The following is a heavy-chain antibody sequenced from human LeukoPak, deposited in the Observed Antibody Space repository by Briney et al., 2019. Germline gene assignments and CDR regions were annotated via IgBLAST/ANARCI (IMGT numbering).Heavy chain of an antibody. V-gene: IGHV3-9*01. CDR2: ISWNSGSI. CDR3: TKDVFDFGGYFEL. Sequence: PGGSLRHSCAASGFIFEDYAMHWLRQAPGKGLEWVSGISWNSGSIGYADSVKGRFTISRDNAKNSLYLQMNSLRTEDTAFYYCTKDVFDFGGYFELWGRGTLVTVSS. CDR1: GFIFEDYA. J-gene: IGHJ2*01. D-gene: IGHD3-16*01.